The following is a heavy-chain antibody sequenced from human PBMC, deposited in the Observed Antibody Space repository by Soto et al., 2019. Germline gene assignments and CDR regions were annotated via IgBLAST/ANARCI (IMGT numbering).Heavy chain of an antibody. CDR1: GGSFSGYY. V-gene: IGHV4-34*01. Sequence: QVQLQQWGAGLLKPSETLSLTCAVYGGSFSGYYWSWIRQPPGKGLEWIGEINHSGSTNYNPSLKGRVSISVDTSQNQFSLKLSSLTAADTAVYYCAGGYGRKFDYWGQGTLVTVSS. J-gene: IGHJ4*02. D-gene: IGHD3-10*01. CDR3: AGGYGRKFDY. CDR2: INHSGST.